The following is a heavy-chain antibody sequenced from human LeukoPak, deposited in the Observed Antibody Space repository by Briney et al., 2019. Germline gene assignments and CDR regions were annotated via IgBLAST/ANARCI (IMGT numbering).Heavy chain of an antibody. CDR2: IYYSGTT. CDR1: GGSISISSDY. J-gene: IGHJ1*01. V-gene: IGHV4-39*07. CDR3: ARGVTGGWYGDFQH. Sequence: SETLSLTCTVSGGSISISSDYWGWIRQPPGKGLEWIGDIYYSGTTNYNPSLKSRVTISVDTSKNQFSLKLSSVTAADTAVYYCARGVTGGWYGDFQHWGQGTLVTVSS. D-gene: IGHD6-19*01.